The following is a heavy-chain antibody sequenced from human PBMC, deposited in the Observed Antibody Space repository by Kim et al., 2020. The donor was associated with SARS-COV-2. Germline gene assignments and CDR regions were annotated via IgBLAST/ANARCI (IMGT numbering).Heavy chain of an antibody. D-gene: IGHD4-17*01. J-gene: IGHJ4*02. CDR1: GYTFTSYG. CDR3: ARVPTAGAYGGENY. V-gene: IGHV1-18*01. Sequence: ASVKVSCKASGYTFTSYGISWVRQAPGQGLEWMGWISAYNGNTNYAQKLQGRVTMTTDTSTSTAYMELRSLRSDDTAVYYCARVPTAGAYGGENYWGQGTLVTVSS. CDR2: ISAYNGNT.